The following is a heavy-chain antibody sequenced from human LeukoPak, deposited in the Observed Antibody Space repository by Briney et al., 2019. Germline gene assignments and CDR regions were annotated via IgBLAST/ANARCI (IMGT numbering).Heavy chain of an antibody. CDR2: INPNSGGT. J-gene: IGHJ6*02. Sequence: ASVKVSCKTSGYTFRVYYMHWVRQAPGQGLEWMGRINPNSGGTNYAQKFQGRVTMTRDTSISTAYMELSRLRSDDTAVYYCARVRDWGEDYYYGMDVWGQGTTVTVSS. CDR1: GYTFRVYY. D-gene: IGHD7-27*01. CDR3: ARVRDWGEDYYYGMDV. V-gene: IGHV1-2*06.